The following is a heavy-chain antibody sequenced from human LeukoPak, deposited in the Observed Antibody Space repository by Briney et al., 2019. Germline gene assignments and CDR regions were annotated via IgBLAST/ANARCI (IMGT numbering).Heavy chain of an antibody. J-gene: IGHJ4*02. CDR1: GFTFSHAW. Sequence: GGSLRLSCATSGFTFSHAWMKWVRQAPGKGLEWVGRIKSKADGGTTDYAAPVKGRFTISRDDSKNTLYLQMNSLKTEDTAVYYCTTVRAAARVFDYWGQGTLVTVSS. CDR2: IKSKADGGTT. D-gene: IGHD6-13*01. V-gene: IGHV3-15*01. CDR3: TTVRAAARVFDY.